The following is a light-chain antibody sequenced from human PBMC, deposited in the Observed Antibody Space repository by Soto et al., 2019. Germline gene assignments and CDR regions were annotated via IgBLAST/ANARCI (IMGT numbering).Light chain of an antibody. V-gene: IGLV1-47*01. J-gene: IGLJ2*01. CDR2: RNS. CDR3: SSYAGSNNRWVV. Sequence: QSVLTQPPSVSGTPGQRVTISCSGSSSNIGSNYVFWYQQLPGTAPKLLIYRNSQRPSGVPDRFSGSKSGTSASLAISGLRSEDEADYYCSSYAGSNNRWVVFGGGTQLTVL. CDR1: SSNIGSNY.